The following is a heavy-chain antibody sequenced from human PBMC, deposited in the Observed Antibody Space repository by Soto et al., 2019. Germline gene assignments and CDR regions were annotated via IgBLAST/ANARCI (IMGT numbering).Heavy chain of an antibody. Sequence: ETLSLTCAVYGGSFSGYYWSWIHHPPGKGLEWIREINHSGSTNYNPSLKSRVTISVDTSKNQFSLKLSSVTAADTAVYYCARVTASLPFWGQGTLVTVSS. CDR1: GGSFSGYY. J-gene: IGHJ4*02. V-gene: IGHV4-34*01. CDR2: INHSGST. CDR3: ARVTASLPF. D-gene: IGHD5-18*01.